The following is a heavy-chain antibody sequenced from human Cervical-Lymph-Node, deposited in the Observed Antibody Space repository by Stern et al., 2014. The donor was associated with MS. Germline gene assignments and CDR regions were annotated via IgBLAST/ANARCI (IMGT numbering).Heavy chain of an antibody. Sequence: VQLYHSGEGVVQPGRHRRLPCTVSGLPLSSYGRHWVRQEPGKGLEWASVISYDGSDTYYAESVKGRFTISRDNSKNTLYLEMRSLRPEDTAVYYCVKRGITEVRGVRLGDYWGPGTLVIVSS. V-gene: IGHV3-30*18. D-gene: IGHD3-10*01. CDR1: GLPLSSYG. CDR2: ISYDGSDT. CDR3: VKRGITEVRGVRLGDY. J-gene: IGHJ4*02.